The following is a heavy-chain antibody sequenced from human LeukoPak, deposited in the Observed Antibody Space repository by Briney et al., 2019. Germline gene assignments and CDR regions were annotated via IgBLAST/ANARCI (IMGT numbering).Heavy chain of an antibody. D-gene: IGHD3-3*01. CDR2: IYYTGST. CDR3: ARGAMESQGFDY. Sequence: SETLSLTCTVSGGSISSGSYFWGWIRQPPGKGLEWIGNIYYTGSTYYSPSLKSRVTISVDTSKNQFSLKLSSVTAADTAVYYCARGAMESQGFDYWGQGTLVTVSS. V-gene: IGHV4-39*01. CDR1: GGSISSGSYF. J-gene: IGHJ4*02.